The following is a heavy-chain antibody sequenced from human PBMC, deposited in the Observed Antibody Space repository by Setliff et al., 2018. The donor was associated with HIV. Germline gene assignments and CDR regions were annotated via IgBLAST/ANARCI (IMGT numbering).Heavy chain of an antibody. V-gene: IGHV4-34*01. CDR3: ARAISAAGIAPFDF. CDR1: GGSFSDYY. D-gene: IGHD6-13*01. CDR2: INHSGST. J-gene: IGHJ4*02. Sequence: SETLSLTCAVYGGSFSDYYWSWIRQPPGKGLEWIGEINHSGSTNYNPSLKSRVTISVDTSKNQFSLKLSSVTAADTAVYYCARAISAAGIAPFDFWGQGTLVTVSS.